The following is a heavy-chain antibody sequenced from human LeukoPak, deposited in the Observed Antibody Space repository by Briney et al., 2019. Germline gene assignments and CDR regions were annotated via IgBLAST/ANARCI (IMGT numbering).Heavy chain of an antibody. J-gene: IGHJ4*02. CDR3: ARGGKATVVTM. D-gene: IGHD4-23*01. V-gene: IGHV4-4*07. CDR1: GGSINSYY. Sequence: SETLSLTCTVSGGSINSYYWSWIRQPAGKGRAWIGRIYSSGSTNYNPSLKSRVSMSVDTSKNQFSLKLTSVTAADTAVYYCARGGKATVVTMWGQGILVTVSS. CDR2: IYSSGST.